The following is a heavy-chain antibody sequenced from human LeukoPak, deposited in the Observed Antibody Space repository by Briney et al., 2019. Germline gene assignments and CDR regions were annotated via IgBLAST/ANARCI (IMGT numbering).Heavy chain of an antibody. J-gene: IGHJ3*02. CDR1: GFTFSSYA. D-gene: IGHD6-19*01. CDR2: ISGSGGST. V-gene: IGHV3-23*01. CDR3: GGAVAGTGWASDI. Sequence: GGSVRFSCAASGFTFSSYAMSWVRQAPGKGLEWVSAISGSGGSTYYADSVKGRFTISRDNSKNTLYLQMNSLRAEDTAVYYCGGAVAGTGWASDIWGQGTMVTVSS.